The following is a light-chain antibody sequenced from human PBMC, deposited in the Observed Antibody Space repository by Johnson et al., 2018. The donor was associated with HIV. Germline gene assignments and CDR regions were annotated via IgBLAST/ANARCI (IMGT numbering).Light chain of an antibody. V-gene: IGLV1-51*02. CDR1: SSNIGNNY. CDR3: GTWDSSLSAGDV. Sequence: QSLLTQPPSVSAAPGQKFTISCSGSSSNIGNNYVSWYQQLPGTAPKLLIYENNKRPSGIPDRFSGSKSGTSATLGITGLQTGDEADYYCGTWDSSLSAGDVFGTGTKVTVL. J-gene: IGLJ1*01. CDR2: ENN.